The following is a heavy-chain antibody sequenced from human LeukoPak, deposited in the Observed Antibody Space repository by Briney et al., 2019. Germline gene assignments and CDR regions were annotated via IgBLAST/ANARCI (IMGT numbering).Heavy chain of an antibody. D-gene: IGHD3-22*01. CDR1: GGSFSGYY. J-gene: IGHJ4*02. CDR3: ARKVVSYYFDY. Sequence: PSETLSLTCAVYGGSFSGYYWSWIRQPPGKGLEWIGEINHSGSTNYNPSLKSRVTISVDTSKNQFSLKLSSVTAADTAVYYCARKVVSYYFDYWGQGTLVTVSS. CDR2: INHSGST. V-gene: IGHV4-34*01.